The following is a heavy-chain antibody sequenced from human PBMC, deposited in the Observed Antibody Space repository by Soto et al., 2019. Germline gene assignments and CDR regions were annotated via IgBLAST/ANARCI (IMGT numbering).Heavy chain of an antibody. CDR2: ISSSSGTI. CDR1: GFTFSYYY. CDR3: ARGTYRSKTDFDY. D-gene: IGHD6-13*01. J-gene: IGHJ4*02. Sequence: GGSLRLSCAASGFTFSYYYMTWIRQSPGSGLEWVSYISSSSGTISYANSVKGRFTISRDNAQNSLYLQMTSLRAEDTAVYYCARGTYRSKTDFDYWGQGTLVTVSS. V-gene: IGHV3-11*01.